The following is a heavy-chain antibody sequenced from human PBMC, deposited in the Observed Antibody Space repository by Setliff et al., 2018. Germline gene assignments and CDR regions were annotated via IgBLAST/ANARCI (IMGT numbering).Heavy chain of an antibody. V-gene: IGHV4-4*07. CDR1: GDSMSFSY. CDR3: ARKGISALSGAFDM. CDR2: IYTSGST. D-gene: IGHD1-26*01. Sequence: SETLSLTCSVSGDSMSFSYWSWIRQPAGKGLEWIGRIYTSGSTNYNPSLKSRVTMSVDTSKNQFSLKLSSVTAADTAVYYCARKGISALSGAFDMWGQGTMVTVSS. J-gene: IGHJ3*02.